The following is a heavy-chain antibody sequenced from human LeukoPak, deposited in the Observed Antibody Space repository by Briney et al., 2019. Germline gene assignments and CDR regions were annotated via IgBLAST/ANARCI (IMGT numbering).Heavy chain of an antibody. D-gene: IGHD6-13*01. V-gene: IGHV3-11*01. Sequence: GGSLRLSYAASGFTFSDYYMSWIRQAPGKGLEWVSYISSSGSTIYYADSVKGRFTISRDNAKNSLYLQMNSLRAEDTAVYYCARIGSSSWLVFDYWGQGTLVTVSS. CDR3: ARIGSSSWLVFDY. CDR1: GFTFSDYY. CDR2: ISSSGSTI. J-gene: IGHJ4*02.